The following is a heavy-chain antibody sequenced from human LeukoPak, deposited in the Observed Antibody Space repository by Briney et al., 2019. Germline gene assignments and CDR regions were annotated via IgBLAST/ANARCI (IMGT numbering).Heavy chain of an antibody. Sequence: SETLSLTCAVYGGSFSGYYWSWIRQPPGKGLEWLGEINHSGSTNYNPSLKSRVTISVDTSKNQFSLKLSSVTAADTAVYYCARGVRGYSSSWLNLWGQGTLVTVSS. J-gene: IGHJ5*02. CDR1: GGSFSGYY. CDR2: INHSGST. V-gene: IGHV4-34*01. CDR3: ARGVRGYSSSWLNL. D-gene: IGHD6-13*01.